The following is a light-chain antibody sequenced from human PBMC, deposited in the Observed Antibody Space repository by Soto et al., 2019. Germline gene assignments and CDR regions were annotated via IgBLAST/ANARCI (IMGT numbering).Light chain of an antibody. CDR2: EGT. CDR1: RTDVGTYNL. V-gene: IGLV2-23*03. J-gene: IGLJ2*01. Sequence: QSALTQPASVSGSPGQSITISCTGTRTDVGTYNLVSWYQQHPGRAPKLIIYEGTKRPSGVSNRFFGSQSGDTASLTISGLQAEDEGDYHCCTYGGSSTFEFGGGTKLTVL. CDR3: CTYGGSSTFE.